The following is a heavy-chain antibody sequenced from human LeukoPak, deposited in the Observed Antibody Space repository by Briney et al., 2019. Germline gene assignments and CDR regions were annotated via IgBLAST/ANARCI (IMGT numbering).Heavy chain of an antibody. J-gene: IGHJ4*02. CDR1: GFTFSSYG. V-gene: IGHV3-30*18. CDR2: ISYDGSNK. CDR3: AKDQYGDYEY. D-gene: IGHD4-17*01. Sequence: PGGSLRLSCAASGFTFSSYGMHWVRQAPRKGLEWVAVISYDGSNKYYADSVKGRFTISRDNSKNTLYLQMNSLRAEDTAVYYCAKDQYGDYEYWGQGTLVTVSS.